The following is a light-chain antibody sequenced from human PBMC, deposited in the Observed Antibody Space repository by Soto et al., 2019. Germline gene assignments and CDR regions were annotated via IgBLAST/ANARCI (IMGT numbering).Light chain of an antibody. J-gene: IGLJ2*01. CDR1: SSDVGSYNL. V-gene: IGLV2-23*02. Sequence: QSALTQPASMSGSPGQSITISCTGTSSDVGSYNLVSWYQHRPGKDPKLIIYENSARPSGVSNRFSGSKSGNTASLTISGLQSEDEADYYCCSYAGASTFVIFGGGTKLTVL. CDR2: ENS. CDR3: CSYAGASTFVI.